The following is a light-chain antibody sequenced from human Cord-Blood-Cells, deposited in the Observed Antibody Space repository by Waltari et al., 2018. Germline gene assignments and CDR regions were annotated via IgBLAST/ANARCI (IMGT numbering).Light chain of an antibody. CDR3: QQYDNLPIT. V-gene: IGKV1-33*01. CDR2: DAS. J-gene: IGKJ5*01. CDR1: KDISNY. Sequence: IQMTQSPYSLSASVGDRVTITCQASKDISNYLNGYQQKPGKAPKLLNYDASNLETGVPSRFSGSVSGTDFTFTISSLQPEDIATYYCQQYDNLPITFGQGTRLEIK.